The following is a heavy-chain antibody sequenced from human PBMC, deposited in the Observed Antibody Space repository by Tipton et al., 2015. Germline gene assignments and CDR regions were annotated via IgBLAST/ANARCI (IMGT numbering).Heavy chain of an antibody. Sequence: TLSLTCTVSGGSISSCSYYWGWIRQPPGKGLEWIGTISYSGSTYYNPSLKSRVTISVDTSKNQFSLKLSSVTAADTAVYYCVSSYQYYSYYYGKDVWGQGTTVTVAS. D-gene: IGHD2-2*01. CDR2: ISYSGST. J-gene: IGHJ6*02. CDR1: GGSISSCSYY. CDR3: VSSYQYYSYYYGKDV. V-gene: IGHV4-39*01.